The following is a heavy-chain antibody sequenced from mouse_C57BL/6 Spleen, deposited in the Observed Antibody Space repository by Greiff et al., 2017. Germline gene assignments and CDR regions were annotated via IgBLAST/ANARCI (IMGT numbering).Heavy chain of an antibody. CDR3: ARWGSCGRSPGWYFDV. D-gene: IGHD1-1*01. V-gene: IGHV7-3*01. J-gene: IGHJ1*03. CDR2: IRNKPNGYTT. Sequence: EVQLVESGGGLVQPGGSLSLSCAASGFTFTDYYMSWVRQPPGKALEWLGFIRNKPNGYTTEYSASVKGRFTISRDNSQSILYLQMNALRAEDSATYYCARWGSCGRSPGWYFDVWGTGTTVTVSS. CDR1: GFTFTDYY.